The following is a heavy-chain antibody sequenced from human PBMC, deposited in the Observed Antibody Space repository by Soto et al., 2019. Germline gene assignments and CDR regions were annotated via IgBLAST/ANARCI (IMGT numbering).Heavy chain of an antibody. J-gene: IGHJ4*02. CDR2: IWYDGSNK. V-gene: IGHV3-33*06. D-gene: IGHD2-21*01. Sequence: QVQLVESGGGVVQPGRSLRLSCAASGFTFSSYGMHWVRQAPGKGLEWVAVIWYDGSNKYYADSVKGRFTISRDNSKNTLYLQMNSLGAEDTAVYYCAKVPNSGDCYNEDYWGQGTLVTVSS. CDR1: GFTFSSYG. CDR3: AKVPNSGDCYNEDY.